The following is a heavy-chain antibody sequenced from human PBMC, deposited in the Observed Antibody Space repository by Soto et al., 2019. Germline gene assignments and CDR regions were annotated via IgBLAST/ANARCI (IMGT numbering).Heavy chain of an antibody. D-gene: IGHD3-22*01. CDR2: ISYDGSNK. Sequence: GGSLRVSCAASGFTFSSYAMHWVRQAPGKGLEWVAVISYDGSNKYYADSVKGRFTISRDNSKNTLYLQMNSLRAEDTAVYYCARGPRITMIVVVISLRPLDYWGQGT. V-gene: IGHV3-30-3*01. J-gene: IGHJ4*02. CDR1: GFTFSSYA. CDR3: ARGPRITMIVVVISLRPLDY.